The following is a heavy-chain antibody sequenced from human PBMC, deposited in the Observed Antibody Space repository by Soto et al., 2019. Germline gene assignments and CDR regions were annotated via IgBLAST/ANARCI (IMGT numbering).Heavy chain of an antibody. Sequence: GASVKVSCKASGYTFASHDITWVRQATGQGLEWMGWMNPNSGNTGYAQKFQGRVTMTRNTSTRTAYMELSSLRSEDTAVYYCARGFVVVTASYAFDIWGQGTMVTVSS. J-gene: IGHJ3*02. CDR2: MNPNSGNT. CDR3: ARGFVVVTASYAFDI. D-gene: IGHD2-21*02. V-gene: IGHV1-8*01. CDR1: GYTFASHD.